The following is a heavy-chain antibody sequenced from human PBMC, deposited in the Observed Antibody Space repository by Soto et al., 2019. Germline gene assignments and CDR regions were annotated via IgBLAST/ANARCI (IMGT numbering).Heavy chain of an antibody. CDR2: ISYDGSNK. Sequence: QVQLVESGGGVVQPGRSLRLSCAASGFTFSSYGMHWVRQAPGKGLGWVAVISYDGSNKYYADSVKGRFTISRDNSKNTLYLQMNSLRAEDTAVYYCAKDPLPRYYYYYMDVWGKGTTVTVSS. CDR3: AKDPLPRYYYYYMDV. J-gene: IGHJ6*03. CDR1: GFTFSSYG. V-gene: IGHV3-30*18.